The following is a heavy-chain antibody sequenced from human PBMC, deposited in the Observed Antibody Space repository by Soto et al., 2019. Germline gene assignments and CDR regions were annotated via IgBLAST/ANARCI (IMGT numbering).Heavy chain of an antibody. CDR3: ARCSRVVIPVPGLDP. Sequence: PSETLSLTCTVSGGSISSGGYYWSWIRQHPGRGLEWIGYIYYNGNTYYNPSLKSRVTVSVDTSKNQFSLNVRSVTAADTAVYYCARCSRVVIPVPGLDPWGQGTLVTVSS. J-gene: IGHJ5*02. D-gene: IGHD2-15*01. CDR2: IYYNGNT. CDR1: GGSISSGGYY. V-gene: IGHV4-31*03.